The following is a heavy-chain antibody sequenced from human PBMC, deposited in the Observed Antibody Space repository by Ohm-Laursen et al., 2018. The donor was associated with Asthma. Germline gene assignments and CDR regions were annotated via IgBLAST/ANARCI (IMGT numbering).Heavy chain of an antibody. CDR3: TKGSNVYYTHNFDS. V-gene: IGHV3-23*01. D-gene: IGHD3-22*01. J-gene: IGHJ4*02. CDR1: GFTFSSYA. CDR2: INSSGGRT. Sequence: SLGLSCSASGFTFSSYAMSWGRQAPGKGLEWVSTINSSGGRTYYADSVKGRFTISRDNSKNTLHLQMNSLSAEDTAVYYCTKGSNVYYTHNFDSWGQGTLVTVSS.